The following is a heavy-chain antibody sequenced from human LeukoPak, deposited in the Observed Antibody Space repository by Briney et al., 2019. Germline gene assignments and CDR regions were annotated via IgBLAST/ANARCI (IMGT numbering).Heavy chain of an antibody. J-gene: IGHJ4*02. CDR1: GYTFTSYD. D-gene: IGHD2-2*01. Sequence: ASVKVSCKASGYTFTSYDINGVRGGTGQGLEWMGWMNPNSGNTGYAQKFQGRVTMTRNTSISTAYMELSSLRSEDTAVYYCARGRVSTSSLGDFDYWGQGTLVTVSS. CDR2: MNPNSGNT. CDR3: ARGRVSTSSLGDFDY. V-gene: IGHV1-8*01.